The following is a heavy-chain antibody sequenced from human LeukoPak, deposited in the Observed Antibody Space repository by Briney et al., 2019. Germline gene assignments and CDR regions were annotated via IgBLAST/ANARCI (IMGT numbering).Heavy chain of an antibody. CDR3: ARGCWNYDILTGYPQGNYYFDY. V-gene: IGHV1-8*01. Sequence: GASVKVSCKASGYTFTSYDINWVRQATGQGLEWMGWMNPNSGNTGYAQKFQGRVTMTRNTSISTAYMELSSLRSEDTAVYYCARGCWNYDILTGYPQGNYYFDYWGQGTLVTVSS. CDR1: GYTFTSYD. CDR2: MNPNSGNT. D-gene: IGHD3-9*01. J-gene: IGHJ4*02.